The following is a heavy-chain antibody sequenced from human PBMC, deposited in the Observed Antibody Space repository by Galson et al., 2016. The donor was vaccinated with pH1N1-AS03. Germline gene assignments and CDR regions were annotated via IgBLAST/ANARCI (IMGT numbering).Heavy chain of an antibody. Sequence: LRLSCAASGFTFSSYWMHWVRHLPGKGLVWVPGIDSDGSNTYYADSVRGRFTISRDNAKNTLYLQMNSLRAEDTALYYCADPFGLPWGQGTLITVSS. CDR2: IDSDGSNT. V-gene: IGHV3-74*01. CDR1: GFTFSSYW. CDR3: ADPFGLP. D-gene: IGHD2/OR15-2a*01. J-gene: IGHJ4*02.